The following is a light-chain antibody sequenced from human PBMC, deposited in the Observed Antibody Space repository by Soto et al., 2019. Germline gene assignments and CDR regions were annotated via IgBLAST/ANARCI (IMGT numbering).Light chain of an antibody. V-gene: IGLV2-14*01. J-gene: IGLJ1*01. Sequence: QSSLTQPASVSGSPGQSITISCTGTSSDVGGYNYVSWYQQHPGKAPKLMIYEVSNRPSGVSHRFSGSKSGNTASLTISGLQAEDEADYSCSSYTSSSTPYVFGTGTKVTVL. CDR2: EVS. CDR1: SSDVGGYNY. CDR3: SSYTSSSTPYV.